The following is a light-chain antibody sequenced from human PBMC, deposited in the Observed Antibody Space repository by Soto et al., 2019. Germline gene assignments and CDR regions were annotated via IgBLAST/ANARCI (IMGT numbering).Light chain of an antibody. Sequence: DIPMTQSPSTLSASAGDRVTISCRASQSIASWLAWYQQKAGKAPNLLIYDASSLESGVPSRFSGSGSGTEFPLTISSLQPDDYATYYCQQYDTYPYTFGQGTKLEI. CDR1: QSIASW. J-gene: IGKJ2*01. CDR3: QQYDTYPYT. V-gene: IGKV1-5*01. CDR2: DAS.